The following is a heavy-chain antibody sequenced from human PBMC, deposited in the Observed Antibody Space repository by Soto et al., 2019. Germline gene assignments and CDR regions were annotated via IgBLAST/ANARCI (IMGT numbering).Heavy chain of an antibody. J-gene: IGHJ6*02. V-gene: IGHV1-18*04. D-gene: IGHD1-26*01. CDR1: GYTFIGYG. Sequence: GASVKVSCKASGYTFIGYGISWLRQAPGQGLEWMGWISGYNGDTRYAQNFPGRVTRTTDASTNTAYMDLRTLRSDGTAVYYCAREGGRAAPYYFYYAMDVWGQGTTVTVSS. CDR3: AREGGRAAPYYFYYAMDV. CDR2: ISGYNGDT.